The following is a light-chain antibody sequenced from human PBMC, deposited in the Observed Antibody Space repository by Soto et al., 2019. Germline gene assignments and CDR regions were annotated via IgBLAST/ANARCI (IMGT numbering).Light chain of an antibody. CDR1: SSDVGAYNY. CDR2: DVT. CDR3: CSYTSSSSLV. Sequence: QAVVTQPASVSGSPGQSITISCTGTSSDVGAYNYVSWYQQYPGKAPKLMIYDVTSRPSGVSNRFSGSKSGNAASLTISGLQAEDEADYYCCSYTSSSSLVFGTGTKLTVL. J-gene: IGLJ1*01. V-gene: IGLV2-14*03.